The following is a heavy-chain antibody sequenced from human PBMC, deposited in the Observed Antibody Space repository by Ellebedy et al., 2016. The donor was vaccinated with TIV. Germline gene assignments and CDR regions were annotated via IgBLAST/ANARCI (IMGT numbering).Heavy chain of an antibody. V-gene: IGHV3-33*08. CDR1: GFTFSSYG. CDR2: IWYDGSNK. J-gene: IGHJ4*02. CDR3: ARQGSSSWYVDY. Sequence: GGSLRLXXAASGFTFSSYGMHWVRQAPGKGLEWVAVIWYDGSNKDYVDSVKGRFTISRDNSKNTLYLQMNSLRAEDTAVYYCARQGSSSWYVDYWGQGTLVTVSS. D-gene: IGHD6-13*01.